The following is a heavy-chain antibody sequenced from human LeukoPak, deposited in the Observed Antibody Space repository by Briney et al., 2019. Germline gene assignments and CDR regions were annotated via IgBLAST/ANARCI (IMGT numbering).Heavy chain of an antibody. J-gene: IGHJ4*02. CDR3: ARLLVYNSGGEAFDY. V-gene: IGHV3-7*01. Sequence: GGSLRLSCAASGFTFSRYWMSWVRQAPGKGLEWVANIKQDGSEKYYVDSVKGRFTISRDNAKNSLYLQMSSLTAEDTAIFYCARLLVYNSGGEAFDYWGRGTLVTVSS. CDR1: GFTFSRYW. D-gene: IGHD3-10*01. CDR2: IKQDGSEK.